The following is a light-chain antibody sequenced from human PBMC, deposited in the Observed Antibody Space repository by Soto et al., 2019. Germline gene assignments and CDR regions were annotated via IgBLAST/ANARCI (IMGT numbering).Light chain of an antibody. CDR3: QQRSDWPST. J-gene: IGKJ4*01. CDR1: QSVSSY. V-gene: IGKV3-11*01. CDR2: DAS. Sequence: EIVLTQSPATLSLSPGERATLSCRASQSVSSYLVWYQQKPGQVPRRLIYDASNRATGIPARFGGSGSGTDFTLTISGLAPEESAVYYCQQRSDWPSTFGGGTKVEIK.